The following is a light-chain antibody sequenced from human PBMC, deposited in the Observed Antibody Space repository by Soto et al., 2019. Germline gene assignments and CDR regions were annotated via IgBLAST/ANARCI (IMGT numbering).Light chain of an antibody. Sequence: HSVLPQPASVSGSPGQSITISCTGTSSDVGSYNLVSWYQQHPGKAPKLMIYEVSKRPSGVSNRSSGSKSGNTASLTISGLQAGDEADYYCCSYAGSSTYVFGTGTKVTVL. J-gene: IGLJ1*01. V-gene: IGLV2-23*02. CDR3: CSYAGSSTYV. CDR1: SSDVGSYNL. CDR2: EVS.